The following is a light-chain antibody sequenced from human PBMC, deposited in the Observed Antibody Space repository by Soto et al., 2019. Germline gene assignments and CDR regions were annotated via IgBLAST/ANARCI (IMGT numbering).Light chain of an antibody. CDR3: QQRSNWPSFT. CDR1: QSVSSY. V-gene: IGKV3-11*01. J-gene: IGKJ3*01. Sequence: EIVLTQSPATRSLSPGERATLSCRASQSVSSYLAWYQQKPGQAPRLLIYDASNRATGIPARFSGSGSGTDFTLTISSLEPEDFAVYYCQQRSNWPSFTFGPGTKVDIK. CDR2: DAS.